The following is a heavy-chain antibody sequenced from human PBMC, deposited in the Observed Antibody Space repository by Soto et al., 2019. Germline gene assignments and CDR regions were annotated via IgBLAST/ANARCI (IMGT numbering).Heavy chain of an antibody. CDR3: ATYGSGSYKPTTFDY. D-gene: IGHD3-10*01. CDR2: IYYSGST. CDR1: GGSISSGDYY. J-gene: IGHJ4*02. Sequence: QVQLQESGPGLVKPSQTLSLTCTVSGGSISSGDYYWSGIRKHPGKGLEWIGYIYYSGSTYYNPSLKSRVTISVDTSKNQFSLKLTSVTAADTAVYYCATYGSGSYKPTTFDYWGQGTLVTVSS. V-gene: IGHV4-31*03.